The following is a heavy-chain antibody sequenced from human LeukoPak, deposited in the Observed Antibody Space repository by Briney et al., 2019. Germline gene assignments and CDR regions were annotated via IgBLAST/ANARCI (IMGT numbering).Heavy chain of an antibody. Sequence: ASVKVSCKASGYTFTSYDINWVRPATGQGLEWMGWMNPNSGNTGYAQKFQGRVTMTRNTSISTAYMELSSLRSEDTAVYYCARGRGRYFDWLSNDYWGQGTLVTVSS. V-gene: IGHV1-8*01. D-gene: IGHD3-9*01. CDR3: ARGRGRYFDWLSNDY. CDR1: GYTFTSYD. J-gene: IGHJ4*02. CDR2: MNPNSGNT.